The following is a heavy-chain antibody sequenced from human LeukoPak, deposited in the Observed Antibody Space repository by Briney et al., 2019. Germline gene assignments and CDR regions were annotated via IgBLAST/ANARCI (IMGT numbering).Heavy chain of an antibody. J-gene: IGHJ4*02. CDR3: ALTYYFDRRGYSYFDY. Sequence: GGSLRLSCEVSGFTVDGNYMSWVRQVPGRGLEWVALIFSGDSTDYPDSVKGRVTISRDKSKNTLHLQMDSLRPEDTAMYYCALTYYFDRRGYSYFDYWGQGALVTVSS. D-gene: IGHD3-22*01. CDR1: GFTVDGNY. CDR2: IFSGDST. V-gene: IGHV3-53*01.